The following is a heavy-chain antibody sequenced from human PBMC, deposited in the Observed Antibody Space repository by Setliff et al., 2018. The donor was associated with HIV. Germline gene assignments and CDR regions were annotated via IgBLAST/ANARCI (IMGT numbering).Heavy chain of an antibody. CDR1: GYSISSGYY. CDR2: IYHSGST. J-gene: IGHJ4*02. CDR3: ARAAAGPVDY. D-gene: IGHD6-13*01. Sequence: SETLSLTCTVSGYSISSGYYWGWIRQPPGKGLEWIGSIYHSGSTYYNPSLKSRVTKSVDTSKNQFSLKLSSVTAADTAVYYCARAAAGPVDYWGQGTLVTVSS. V-gene: IGHV4-38-2*02.